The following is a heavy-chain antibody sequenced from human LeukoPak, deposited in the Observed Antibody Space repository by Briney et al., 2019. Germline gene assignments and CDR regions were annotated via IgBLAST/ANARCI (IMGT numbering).Heavy chain of an antibody. CDR3: ARVGYSYIINDWSRTGLGAYPTKYYYHMDV. J-gene: IGHJ6*03. V-gene: IGHV4-34*01. CDR2: INHSGST. Sequence: KPSETLSLTCAVYGGSFSGYYWSWIRQPPGKGLEWTGEINHSGSTNYNPSLKSRVTISGDTSKNQFSLKLSSVTAADTAVYFCARVGYSYIINDWSRTGLGAYPTKYYYHMDVWAKGPRSPSP. D-gene: IGHD5-18*01. CDR1: GGSFSGYY.